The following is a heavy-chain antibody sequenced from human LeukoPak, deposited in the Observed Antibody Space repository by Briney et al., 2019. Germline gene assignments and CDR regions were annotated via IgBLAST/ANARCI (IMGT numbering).Heavy chain of an antibody. Sequence: RPSETLSLTCTVSGGSISSFYWNWIRQPPGKGLEWIGYIYYTGSPSYNPALESRVTISVDTSKNQFSLRLNSVTAADTAVYYCARSHVDTAMVTVEWDRNEFDYWGQGTLVTVSS. J-gene: IGHJ4*02. CDR3: ARSHVDTAMVTVEWDRNEFDY. D-gene: IGHD5-18*01. CDR1: GGSISSFY. CDR2: IYYTGSP. V-gene: IGHV4-59*01.